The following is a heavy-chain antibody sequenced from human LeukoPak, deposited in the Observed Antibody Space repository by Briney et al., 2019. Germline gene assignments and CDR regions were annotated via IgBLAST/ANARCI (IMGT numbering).Heavy chain of an antibody. CDR2: IKGDGSIT. D-gene: IGHD1-1*01. CDR3: ARENWYLDY. CDR1: GFTFSTNW. J-gene: IGHJ4*02. Sequence: GGSLRLSCAASGFTFSTNWMHWVRQAPGKGLVWVSRIKGDGSITNYADSVKGRFTISRDNAKNTLYLQMNSPRAEDTAVYYCARENWYLDYWGQGTLVTVSS. V-gene: IGHV3-74*01.